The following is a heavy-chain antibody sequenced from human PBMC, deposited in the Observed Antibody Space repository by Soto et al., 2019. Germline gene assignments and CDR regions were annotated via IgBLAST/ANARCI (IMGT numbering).Heavy chain of an antibody. V-gene: IGHV3-7*01. CDR3: ARGERRKLVYYYYGMDV. Sequence: GSLRLSCAASGFTFSSYWMSWVRQAPGKGLEWVANIKQDGSEKYYVDSVKGRFTISRDNAKNSLYLQMNGLRAEDTAVYYCARGERRKLVYYYYGMDVWGQGTTATVSS. CDR1: GFTFSSYW. CDR2: IKQDGSEK. J-gene: IGHJ6*02. D-gene: IGHD6-6*01.